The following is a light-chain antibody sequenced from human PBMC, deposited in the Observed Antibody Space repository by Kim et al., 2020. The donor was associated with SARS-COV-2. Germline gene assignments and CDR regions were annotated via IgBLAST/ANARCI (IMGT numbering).Light chain of an antibody. Sequence: QTATLTCTGDTSNVGNQGAAWLQQHPGRPPKLLSYRNDNRPSWISERFSASRSGNTASLTITGLQPEDEADYYCSSWDSSLNSYVFGTGTKVTVL. CDR1: TSNVGNQG. CDR2: RND. CDR3: SSWDSSLNSYV. J-gene: IGLJ1*01. V-gene: IGLV10-54*04.